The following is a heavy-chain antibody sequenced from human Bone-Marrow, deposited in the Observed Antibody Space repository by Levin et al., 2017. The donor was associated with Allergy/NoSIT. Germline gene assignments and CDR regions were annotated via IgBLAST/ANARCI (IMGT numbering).Heavy chain of an antibody. J-gene: IGHJ4*02. Sequence: ASETLSLTCSVSGGSITDHYWSWIRQPPGKGLEWIGYIFDSGSADYNPSLKSRVTMSVDIPKNQFSLTLRSVTATDTAVYYCARWAFGGAIALDYWGQGMLITVSS. V-gene: IGHV4-59*08. CDR2: IFDSGSA. CDR3: ARWAFGGAIALDY. D-gene: IGHD3-16*02. CDR1: GGSITDHY.